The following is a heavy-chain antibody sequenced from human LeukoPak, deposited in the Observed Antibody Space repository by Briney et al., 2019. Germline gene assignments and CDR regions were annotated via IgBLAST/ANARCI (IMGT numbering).Heavy chain of an antibody. CDR1: GFTVSSTY. CDR2: IYGGGTT. V-gene: IGHV3-53*01. D-gene: IGHD3-16*01. J-gene: IGHJ5*02. Sequence: GGSLRLSCAASGFTVSSTYMNWVRQVPGRGLEWVSVIYGGGTTFYADSVKGRFTVSRDNSKNTLFLQMNSLRAEDTAVYYCARALAFGGWLDPWGRGTLVTVSS. CDR3: ARALAFGGWLDP.